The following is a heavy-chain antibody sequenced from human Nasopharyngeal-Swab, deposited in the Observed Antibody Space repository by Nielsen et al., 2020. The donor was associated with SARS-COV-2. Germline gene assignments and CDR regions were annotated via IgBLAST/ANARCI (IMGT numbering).Heavy chain of an antibody. Sequence: ASVKVSCKASGYTFTSYGISWVRQAPGQGLEWMGWISAYNGNTNYAQKLQGRVTMTTDTSTSTAYMELRSLRSADTAVYYCARDDSSNYDFWSGYYTSFDYWGQGTRVNVSS. CDR3: ARDDSSNYDFWSGYYTSFDY. V-gene: IGHV1-18*01. D-gene: IGHD3-3*01. CDR2: ISAYNGNT. CDR1: GYTFTSYG. J-gene: IGHJ4*02.